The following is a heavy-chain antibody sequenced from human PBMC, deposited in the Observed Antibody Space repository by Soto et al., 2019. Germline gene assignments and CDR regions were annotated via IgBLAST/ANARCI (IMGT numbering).Heavy chain of an antibody. Sequence: SVKVSWQASGYIFIRYSMYWVRQAPVQGPEWMGIITPRDGTTIYAQNFQGRVTIDRDTSTSTVYMELSSLTSEDTAVYYCARGGATLDYWGQGTLVTVSS. V-gene: IGHV1-46*01. CDR1: GYIFIRYS. CDR2: ITPRDGTT. CDR3: ARGGATLDY. J-gene: IGHJ4*02.